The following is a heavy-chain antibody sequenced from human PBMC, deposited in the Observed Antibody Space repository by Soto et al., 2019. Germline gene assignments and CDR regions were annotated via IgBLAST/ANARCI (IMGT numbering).Heavy chain of an antibody. V-gene: IGHV3-7*05. Sequence: EVQLVESGGGLVQPGGSLRLSCAASGFTFSNYWMTWVRQAPGKGLEWVANIKEDGSERNYVESVKGRFTISRDNAKNSLYLQLNSLRAEDTAVYYCARAGSENYSWGQGTLVIVSS. J-gene: IGHJ4*02. D-gene: IGHD3-10*01. CDR3: ARAGSENYS. CDR2: IKEDGSER. CDR1: GFTFSNYW.